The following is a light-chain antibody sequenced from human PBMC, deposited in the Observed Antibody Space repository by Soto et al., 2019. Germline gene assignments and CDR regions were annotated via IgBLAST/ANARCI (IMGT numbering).Light chain of an antibody. J-gene: IGKJ1*01. CDR3: QQYNNWPRT. Sequence: EIVMTQSPATLSVSPGERATLSCRASQSVSSNLAWYQQKPGQAPRLLIYGVSTRATGIPARFSGSGSGTEFTLTISSLQSEDFALYYCQQYNNWPRTFGQGTKVDI. CDR1: QSVSSN. V-gene: IGKV3-15*01. CDR2: GVS.